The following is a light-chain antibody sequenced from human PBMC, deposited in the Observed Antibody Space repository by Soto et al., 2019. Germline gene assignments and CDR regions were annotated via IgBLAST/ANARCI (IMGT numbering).Light chain of an antibody. Sequence: AIRMTQSPSSLSASTGDRVTITCRASQGISSYLAWYQQKPGKAPKLLIYAASTLQSGVPSRFSGSGSGTDFTLTISFLQSEDFATYYCLQYYSYARTFGQGTKLEIK. CDR3: LQYYSYART. J-gene: IGKJ2*02. CDR1: QGISSY. CDR2: AAS. V-gene: IGKV1-8*01.